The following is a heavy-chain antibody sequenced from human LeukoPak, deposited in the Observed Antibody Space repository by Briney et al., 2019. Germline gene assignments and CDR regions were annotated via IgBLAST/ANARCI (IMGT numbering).Heavy chain of an antibody. V-gene: IGHV1-69*13. CDR1: GGTFSSYA. Sequence: ASVKVSCKASGGTFSSYAISWVRQAPGQGLEWMGGIIPIFGTANYAQKFQGRVTITADESTSTAYMELSSLRSEDTAVYYCATLQEVAVAPVVDYWGQGTLVTVSS. CDR3: ATLQEVAVAPVVDY. CDR2: IIPIFGTA. J-gene: IGHJ4*02. D-gene: IGHD6-19*01.